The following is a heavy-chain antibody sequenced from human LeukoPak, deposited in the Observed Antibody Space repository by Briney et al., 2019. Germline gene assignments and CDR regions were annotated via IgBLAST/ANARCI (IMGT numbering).Heavy chain of an antibody. CDR2: IYYSGSI. CDR3: ARSTIAARPGVVGWFDP. CDR1: GGSISSYY. D-gene: IGHD6-6*01. V-gene: IGHV4-59*01. J-gene: IGHJ5*02. Sequence: PSETLSLTCTVSGGSISSYYWSWIRQPPGKGLEWIGYIYYSGSINYNPSLKSRVTISVDTSKNQFSLKLSSVTAADTAVYYCARSTIAARPGVVGWFDPWGQGTLVTVSS.